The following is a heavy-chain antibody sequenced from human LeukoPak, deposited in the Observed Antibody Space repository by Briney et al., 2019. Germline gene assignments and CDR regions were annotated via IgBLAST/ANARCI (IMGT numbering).Heavy chain of an antibody. CDR3: ARAYGGLIDY. Sequence: PGGSLRLSCEASGFTLNSYIMHWVRQAPGKGLEWVALISFDGRDKQYADSVKGRFTISKDNSKSTLYLQMNSLSGDDTSMYFCARAYGGLIDYWGQGTLVTVSS. CDR2: ISFDGRDK. J-gene: IGHJ4*02. V-gene: IGHV3-30*04. D-gene: IGHD3-16*01. CDR1: GFTLNSYI.